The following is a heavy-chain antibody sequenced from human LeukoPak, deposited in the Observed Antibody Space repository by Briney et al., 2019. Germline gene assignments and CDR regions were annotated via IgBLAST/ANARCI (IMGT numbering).Heavy chain of an antibody. Sequence: GGPLRLSCAASGFILSDYNMNWARQAPGKGLEWVSFIASSGTYITYADSVKGRFTISRDNDKNSLYLQMNSLSAEDTAVYYCARDLSATARAYDYWGQGILVTVSS. V-gene: IGHV3-21*01. J-gene: IGHJ4*02. CDR3: ARDLSATARAYDY. CDR2: IASSGTYI. CDR1: GFILSDYN. D-gene: IGHD1-26*01.